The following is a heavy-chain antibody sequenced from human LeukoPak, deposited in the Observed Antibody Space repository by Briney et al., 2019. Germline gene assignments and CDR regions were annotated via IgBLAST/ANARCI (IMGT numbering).Heavy chain of an antibody. Sequence: SQTLSLTCAISGDSVSSNTTAWNWIRQSPSRGLEWLGRTYYRSKWYYEYATSVRSRITINPDTSKNQFSLQLNSVTPEDTAVYYCTKGYSMSYWGLGTLVTVSS. D-gene: IGHD6-13*01. CDR1: GDSVSSNTTA. V-gene: IGHV6-1*01. CDR2: TYYRSKWYY. J-gene: IGHJ4*02. CDR3: TKGYSMSY.